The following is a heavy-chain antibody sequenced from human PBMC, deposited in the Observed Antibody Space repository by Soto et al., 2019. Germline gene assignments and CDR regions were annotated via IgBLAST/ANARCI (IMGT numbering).Heavy chain of an antibody. Sequence: QMRLQESGPGLVKPSGTLSLACAVSGASVSSDNWWSWVRQPPGKGLEWIGEIFHSETTNYKPSLKSRATISVDKSKNQFSLTLTSVTAADTAVYYCAKNGWYSADIWGQGTMVTVSS. CDR3: AKNGWYSADI. D-gene: IGHD6-19*01. J-gene: IGHJ3*02. V-gene: IGHV4-4*02. CDR1: GASVSSDNW. CDR2: IFHSETT.